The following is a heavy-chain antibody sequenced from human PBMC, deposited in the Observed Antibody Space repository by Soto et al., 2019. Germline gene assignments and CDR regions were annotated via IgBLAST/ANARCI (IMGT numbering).Heavy chain of an antibody. CDR2: VKSKTDGGAT. J-gene: IGHJ4*02. V-gene: IGHV3-15*01. Sequence: EVQLVESGGDLVKPGGSLRLSCTASGFTFYNTWMSWVRQAPGKGLEWVGRVKSKTDGGATDYTAPVKGRFTISRDASQNTLYLQMTSLQTDDTAVYYCTTDRRSGYDPQFDFWGQGTLVTVSS. D-gene: IGHD5-12*01. CDR1: GFTFYNTW. CDR3: TTDRRSGYDPQFDF.